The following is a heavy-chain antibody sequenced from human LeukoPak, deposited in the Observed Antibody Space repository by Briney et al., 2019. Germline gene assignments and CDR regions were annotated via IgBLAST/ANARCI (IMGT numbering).Heavy chain of an antibody. CDR1: GFTFSSYG. CDR3: AKDLRSRIAAAGAPDY. Sequence: GGSLRLSCAASGFTFSSYGMHWVRQAPGKGLEWVAVIWYDGSNKYYADSVKGRFTISRDNSKNTIYLQMNSLRAEDTAVYYCAKDLRSRIAAAGAPDYWGQGTLVTVSS. J-gene: IGHJ4*02. D-gene: IGHD6-13*01. V-gene: IGHV3-30*02. CDR2: IWYDGSNK.